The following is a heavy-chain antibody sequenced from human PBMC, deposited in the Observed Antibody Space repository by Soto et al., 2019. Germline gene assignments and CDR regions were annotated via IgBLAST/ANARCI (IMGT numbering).Heavy chain of an antibody. V-gene: IGHV2-5*01. D-gene: IGHD3-10*01. Sequence: SGPTLVNPTQTLTLTCTFSGFSLSTSGVGVGWIRQPPGKALEWLALIYWNDDKPYNPSLKSRLTITKDTSKNQVVLTMTNMDPVDTATYFCSHLKFGDDYFGPWGQGTLVTVSS. CDR3: SHLKFGDDYFGP. CDR1: GFSLSTSGVG. CDR2: IYWNDDK. J-gene: IGHJ5*02.